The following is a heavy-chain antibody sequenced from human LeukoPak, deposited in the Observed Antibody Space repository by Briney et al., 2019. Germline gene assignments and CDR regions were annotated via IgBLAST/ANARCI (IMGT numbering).Heavy chain of an antibody. J-gene: IGHJ4*02. CDR2: ITSSSSYT. CDR1: GFSFSSYN. D-gene: IGHD3-3*01. CDR3: AKDSASPQYYDFWSGYFWSSIDY. Sequence: GGSLRLSCAASGFSFSSYNMNWVRLAPGKGLEWVSSITSSSSYTFYADSVKGRFTISRDNSKNTLYLQMNSLRAEDTAVYYCAKDSASPQYYDFWSGYFWSSIDYWGQGTLVTVSS. V-gene: IGHV3-21*01.